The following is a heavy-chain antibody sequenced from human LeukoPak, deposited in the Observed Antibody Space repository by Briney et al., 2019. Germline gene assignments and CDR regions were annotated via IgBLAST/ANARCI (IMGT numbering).Heavy chain of an antibody. CDR1: GYSINSGYF. CDR3: ARRRYSSGWYQSAEYFQH. Sequence: SETLSLTCTVSGYSINSGYFWGWIRQPPGKGLEWIGEINHSGSTNYNPSLKSRVTISVDTSKNQFSLKLSSVTAADTAVYYCARRRYSSGWYQSAEYFQHWGQGTLVTVSS. D-gene: IGHD6-19*01. V-gene: IGHV4-38-2*02. J-gene: IGHJ1*01. CDR2: INHSGST.